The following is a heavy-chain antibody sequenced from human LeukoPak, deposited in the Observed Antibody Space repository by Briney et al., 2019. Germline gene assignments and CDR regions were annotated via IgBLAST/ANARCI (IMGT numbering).Heavy chain of an antibody. D-gene: IGHD4-17*01. CDR1: GGTFSSYA. CDR2: IIPIFGTA. J-gene: IGHJ6*03. V-gene: IGHV1-69*13. Sequence: ASVKVSCKASGGTFSSYAISWVRQAPGQGLEWMGGIIPIFGTANYAQKFQGRVTITADESTSTAYMELSSLRSEDTAVYYCAGNVYGAGYYYYYMDVWGKGTTVTVSS. CDR3: AGNVYGAGYYYYYMDV.